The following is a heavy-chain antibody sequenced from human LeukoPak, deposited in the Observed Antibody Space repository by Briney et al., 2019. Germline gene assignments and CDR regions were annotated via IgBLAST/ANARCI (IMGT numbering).Heavy chain of an antibody. CDR3: ARETVRKCFDY. Sequence: SETLSLTCAVYGGSFSGYYWSWIRQPPGKGLEWIGEINHSGSTNYNPSLKSRVTISVDTSKNQFSLKLSSVTAADTAVYNCARETVRKCFDYWGQGTLVTVSS. D-gene: IGHD1-1*01. J-gene: IGHJ4*02. CDR1: GGSFSGYY. CDR2: INHSGST. V-gene: IGHV4-34*01.